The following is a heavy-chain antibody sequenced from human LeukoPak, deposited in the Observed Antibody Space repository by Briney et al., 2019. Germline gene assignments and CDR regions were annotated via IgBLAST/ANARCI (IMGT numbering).Heavy chain of an antibody. V-gene: IGHV4-34*01. CDR1: GGSFSGYY. CDR3: ARSLMGYDSSGYYYEFDY. D-gene: IGHD3-22*01. J-gene: IGHJ4*02. CDR2: IYYSGST. Sequence: SETLSLTCAVCGGSFSGYYWSGLRQPPGKGLKWIGSIYYSGSTYYNPSLKSRVTISVDTSKNQFSLKLSSVTAADTAVYYCARSLMGYDSSGYYYEFDYWGQGTLVSVST.